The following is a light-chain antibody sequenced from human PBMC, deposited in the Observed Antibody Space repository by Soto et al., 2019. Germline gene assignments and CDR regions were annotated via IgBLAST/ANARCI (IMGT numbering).Light chain of an antibody. V-gene: IGKV3D-15*01. CDR1: QGVTTN. Sequence: EIVMTLSPDTLSVSPGERSTLTCRAGQGVTTNFAWYQQKSGQSPRLLIYDVSIRATGVPARFSATGSETDFTLTISGLQSGDSAVYFCQQYNNWPFSFGQGTRLEI. CDR3: QQYNNWPFS. CDR2: DVS. J-gene: IGKJ5*01.